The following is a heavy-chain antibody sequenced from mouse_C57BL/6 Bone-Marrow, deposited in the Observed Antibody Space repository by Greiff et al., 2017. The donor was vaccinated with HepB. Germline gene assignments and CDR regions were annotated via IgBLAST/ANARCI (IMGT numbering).Heavy chain of an antibody. CDR2: INPYNGGT. D-gene: IGHD1-1*02. CDR3: ARGGSHWYFDV. CDR1: GYTFTDYY. J-gene: IGHJ1*03. V-gene: IGHV1-19*01. Sequence: EVQLQQSGPVLVKPGASVKMSCKASGYTFTDYYMNWVKQSHGKSLEWIGVINPYNGGTSYNQKFKGKATLTVDKSSSTAYMELNSPTSEDSAVYYSARGGSHWYFDVWGTGTTVTVSS.